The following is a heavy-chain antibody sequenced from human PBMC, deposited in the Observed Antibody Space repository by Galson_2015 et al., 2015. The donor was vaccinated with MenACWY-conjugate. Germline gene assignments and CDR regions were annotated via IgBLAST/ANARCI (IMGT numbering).Heavy chain of an antibody. V-gene: IGHV3-7*03. CDR3: ARENTYSDACAVAY. CDR2: IKKDSGEI. D-gene: IGHD5-18*01. Sequence: SLRLSCAASGFAFSTYWMTWVRQAPGKGLEWVANIKKDSGEINYVDSVKGRFTISRDNAKNSLYLQMNSLRAEDTAGYYCARENTYSDACAVAYWSQGTLVSVPS. CDR1: GFAFSTYW. J-gene: IGHJ4*02.